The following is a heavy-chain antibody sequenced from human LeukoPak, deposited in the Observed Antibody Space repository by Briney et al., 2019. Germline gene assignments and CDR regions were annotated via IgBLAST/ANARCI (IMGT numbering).Heavy chain of an antibody. D-gene: IGHD6-19*01. V-gene: IGHV4/OR15-8*01. CDR2: IYHRGSP. Sequence: PSETLSLTCDVSGVSIKSNSWWSWVRQPPGKGLEWIGEIYHRGSPNYNPSLKSRVTISVDKSKNQFSLKLNSVTAADTAVYYCAMTGITVSGGFDIWGQGAMVTVSS. CDR3: AMTGITVSGGFDI. CDR1: GVSIKSNSW. J-gene: IGHJ3*02.